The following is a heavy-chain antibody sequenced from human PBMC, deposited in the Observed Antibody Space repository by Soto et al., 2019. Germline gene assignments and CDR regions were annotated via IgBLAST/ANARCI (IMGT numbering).Heavy chain of an antibody. CDR2: ISYEGLNT. J-gene: IGHJ6*02. CDR1: GFTFSSYD. Sequence: QVQLVQSGGGVVQPGRSLRLSCATSGFTFSSYDMQWVRHAPGKGLEWVALISYEGLNTYYADSVRGRFIISRDNSKNILYIQVHSLSPDDTAVYYCAKLTYRLTSSGLDVWGQGPTVIVSS. CDR3: AKLTYRLTSSGLDV. V-gene: IGHV3-30*18.